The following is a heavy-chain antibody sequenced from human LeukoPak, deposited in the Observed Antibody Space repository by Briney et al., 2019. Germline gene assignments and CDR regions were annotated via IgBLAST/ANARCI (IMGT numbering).Heavy chain of an antibody. Sequence: SQTLSLTCIVSGGSISSGGYYWSWIRQPPGKGLEWIGYIYYSGTTYYNPSLKSRVTISVDRSKNQFSLKLSSVTAADTAVYYCARGNSGSLSDAFDIWGQGTMVTVSS. D-gene: IGHD1-26*01. CDR2: IYYSGTT. V-gene: IGHV4-30-2*01. J-gene: IGHJ3*02. CDR3: ARGNSGSLSDAFDI. CDR1: GGSISSGGYY.